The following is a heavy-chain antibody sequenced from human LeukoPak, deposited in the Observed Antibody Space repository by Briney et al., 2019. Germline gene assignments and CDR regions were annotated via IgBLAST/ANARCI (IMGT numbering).Heavy chain of an antibody. Sequence: SETLSLTCTVSCYSISSGYYWGWIRQPPGKGLEWIGSIYHSGSTYYNPSLKSRVTISVDTSKNQFSLKLSSVTAADTAVYYCARGGSGWELNYYYYYMDVWGKGTTVTVSS. D-gene: IGHD6-19*01. CDR1: CYSISSGYY. CDR3: ARGGSGWELNYYYYYMDV. J-gene: IGHJ6*03. CDR2: IYHSGST. V-gene: IGHV4-38-2*02.